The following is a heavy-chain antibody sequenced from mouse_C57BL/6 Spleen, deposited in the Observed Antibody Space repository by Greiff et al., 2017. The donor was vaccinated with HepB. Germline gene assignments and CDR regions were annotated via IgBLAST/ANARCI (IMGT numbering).Heavy chain of an antibody. D-gene: IGHD2-12*01. J-gene: IGHJ2*01. V-gene: IGHV5-17*01. CDR1: GFTFSDYG. Sequence: EVKLQESGGGLVKPGGSLKLSCAASGFTFSDYGMHWVRQAPEKGLEWVAYISSGSSTIYYADTVKGRFTISRDNAKNTLFLQMTSLRSEDTAMYYCARGIRHYFDYWGQGTTLTVSS. CDR3: ARGIRHYFDY. CDR2: ISSGSSTI.